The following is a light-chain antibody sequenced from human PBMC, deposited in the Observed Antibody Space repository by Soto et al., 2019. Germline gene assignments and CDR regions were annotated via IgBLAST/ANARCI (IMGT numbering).Light chain of an antibody. CDR3: QQYVSSPFT. V-gene: IGKV3-20*01. CDR1: QSISTTY. J-gene: IGKJ5*01. CDR2: GAS. Sequence: EIVLTQSPGTLSLSPGESATLSCRTSQSISTTYLAWYQQKPGQAPRLLIYGASSRATGFPDRFSGSGSGTDFTLTISRLEPEDFAVYYCQQYVSSPFTFGQGTRLEIK.